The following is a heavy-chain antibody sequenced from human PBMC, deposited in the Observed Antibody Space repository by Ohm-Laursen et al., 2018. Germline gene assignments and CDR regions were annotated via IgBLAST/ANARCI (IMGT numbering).Heavy chain of an antibody. CDR3: GRAVRNQLLTDP. CDR2: LNPVSGNS. CDR1: GYTFTSYG. V-gene: IGHV1-8*01. Sequence: EASVKVSCKSSGYTFTSYGITWVRQASGQGPEWIGWLNPVSGNSNFGQKFRGRVTVTSDTSISTAYMELSGLTSDDTATYYCGRAVRNQLLTDPWGQGTLVTVTS. J-gene: IGHJ5*02. D-gene: IGHD1-7*01.